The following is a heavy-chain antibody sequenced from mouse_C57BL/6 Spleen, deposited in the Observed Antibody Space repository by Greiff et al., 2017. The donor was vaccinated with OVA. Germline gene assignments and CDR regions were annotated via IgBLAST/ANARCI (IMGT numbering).Heavy chain of an antibody. CDR3: ARHLTGTGYFEY. CDR1: GFTFSSYG. V-gene: IGHV5-6*01. D-gene: IGHD4-1*01. J-gene: IGHJ2*01. CDR2: ISSGGSYT. Sequence: DVHLVESGGDLVKPGGSLKLSCAASGFTFSSYGMSWVRQTPDKRLEWVATISSGGSYTYYPDSVKGRFTISRDNAKNTLYLQMSSLKSEDTAMDYCARHLTGTGYFEYWGQGTTLTGPS.